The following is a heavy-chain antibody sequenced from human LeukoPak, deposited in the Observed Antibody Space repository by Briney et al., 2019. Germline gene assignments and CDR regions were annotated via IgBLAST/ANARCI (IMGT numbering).Heavy chain of an antibody. J-gene: IGHJ4*02. CDR2: IIPIFGTA. V-gene: IGHV1-69*05. Sequence: SVKLSCKASGGTFSSYAISWVRQAPGQGLEWMGRIIPIFGTANYAQKFQGRVTITTDESTSTAYMELSSLRSEDTAVYYCASTTGSNYDFWSGYNFDYWGQGTLVTVSS. D-gene: IGHD3-3*01. CDR3: ASTTGSNYDFWSGYNFDY. CDR1: GGTFSSYA.